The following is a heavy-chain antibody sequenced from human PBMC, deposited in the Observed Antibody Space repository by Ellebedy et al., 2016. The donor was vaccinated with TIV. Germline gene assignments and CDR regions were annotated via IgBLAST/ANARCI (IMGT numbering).Heavy chain of an antibody. D-gene: IGHD4-17*01. CDR2: ISYDGINK. Sequence: GESLKISCAASGFTFSTYGMHWVRQAPGKGLEWVTIISYDGINKYYAASVKGRFTISRDNSKNTVYLQMTRLRAEDTAVYYCASSRTPYGDYDFDYWGQGTLVIVSS. CDR3: ASSRTPYGDYDFDY. CDR1: GFTFSTYG. V-gene: IGHV3-30*03. J-gene: IGHJ4*02.